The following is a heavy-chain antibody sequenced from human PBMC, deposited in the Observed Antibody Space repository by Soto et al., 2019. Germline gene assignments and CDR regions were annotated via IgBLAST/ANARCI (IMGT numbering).Heavy chain of an antibody. V-gene: IGHV4-4*02. CDR2: VYHSGST. J-gene: IGHJ6*02. CDR1: GGSISTSNW. CDR3: ARDRDSGSYYRGGMDV. Sequence: SETLSLTCAVSGGSISTSNWWSWVRQPPGKGLEWIGEVYHSGSTNYNPSLKSRVTISVDTSKNQFSLKLSSVTAADTAVYYCARDRDSGSYYRGGMDVWGQGTTVTVSS. D-gene: IGHD3-10*01.